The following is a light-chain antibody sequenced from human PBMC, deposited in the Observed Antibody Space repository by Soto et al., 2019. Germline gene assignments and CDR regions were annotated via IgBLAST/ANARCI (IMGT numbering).Light chain of an antibody. V-gene: IGKV3-20*01. Sequence: EIALTQSPGTLSLSPGGRATLSCRASQSVSSIYLAWYQQKPGQAPRLLIYGASSRATGIPDRFSGSGSGTDFTLTISRLEPEDFAVYYCQQYGSSRWTFGQGTKVDIK. J-gene: IGKJ1*01. CDR3: QQYGSSRWT. CDR1: QSVSSIY. CDR2: GAS.